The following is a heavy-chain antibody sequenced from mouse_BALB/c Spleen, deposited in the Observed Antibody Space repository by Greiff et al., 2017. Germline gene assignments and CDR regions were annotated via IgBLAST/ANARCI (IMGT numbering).Heavy chain of an antibody. J-gene: IGHJ2*01. CDR2: IDPENGDT. Sequence: VQLQQSGAELVRSGASVKLSCTASGFNIKDYYMHWVKQRPEQGLEWIGWIDPENGDTEYAPKFQGKATMTADTSSNTAYLQLSSLTSEDTAVYYCNAWVGFDDWGQGTTLTVSS. V-gene: IGHV14-4*02. CDR1: GFNIKDYY. CDR3: NAWVGFDD. D-gene: IGHD1-1*02.